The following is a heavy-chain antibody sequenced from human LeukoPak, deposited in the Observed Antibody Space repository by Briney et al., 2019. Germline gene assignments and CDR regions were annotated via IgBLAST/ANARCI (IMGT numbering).Heavy chain of an antibody. D-gene: IGHD1-26*01. Sequence: GVLRLSCAASGFTFSTYSMNWVRQAPGKGLEWVSSISSSSSYIYYADSVKGRFTISRDNAKKSVYLQMNSLRAEDTAVYYCARAYSERYGLGYYYMDVWGKGTTVTISS. J-gene: IGHJ6*03. CDR3: ARAYSERYGLGYYYMDV. V-gene: IGHV3-21*01. CDR1: GFTFSTYS. CDR2: ISSSSSYI.